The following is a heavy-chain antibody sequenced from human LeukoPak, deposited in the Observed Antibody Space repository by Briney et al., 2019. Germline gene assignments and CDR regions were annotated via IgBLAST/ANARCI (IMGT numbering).Heavy chain of an antibody. V-gene: IGHV1-69*05. D-gene: IGHD3-22*01. J-gene: IGHJ2*01. Sequence: SVKVSCKASGGTFSSCAISWVRRAPGQGLEWMGGIIPIFGTANYAQKFQGRVTITTDESTSTAYMELSSLRSEDTAVYYCASGYYPYWYFDLWGRGTLVTVSS. CDR2: IIPIFGTA. CDR1: GGTFSSCA. CDR3: ASGYYPYWYFDL.